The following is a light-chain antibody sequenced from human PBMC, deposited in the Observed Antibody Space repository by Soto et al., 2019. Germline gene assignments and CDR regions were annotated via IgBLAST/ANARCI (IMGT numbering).Light chain of an antibody. J-gene: IGKJ2*01. V-gene: IGKV1-33*01. CDR2: EAS. CDR3: QQDYSLPYT. CDR1: QDINKD. Sequence: DIQMTQSPSSLSASVGDRVTITCQASQDINKDLNWYQQKPGRAPKLRIYEASNLQTGVSSRFSGTGSRTYFIFTISSLQPEDTATYYCQQDYSLPYTFGQGTKVEIK.